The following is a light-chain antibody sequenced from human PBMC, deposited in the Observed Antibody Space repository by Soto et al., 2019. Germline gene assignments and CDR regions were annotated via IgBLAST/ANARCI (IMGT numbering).Light chain of an antibody. CDR1: QSVGSY. Sequence: EIVLTQSPATLSLSPGERATLSCRASQSVGSYLAWYQQKPGQAPRLLIYDASNRVTGIPARFSGSGSGTDFTLTISSLEPEDFAVYYCLQRTNWPLTFGGGTKVEIK. CDR2: DAS. CDR3: LQRTNWPLT. J-gene: IGKJ4*01. V-gene: IGKV3-11*01.